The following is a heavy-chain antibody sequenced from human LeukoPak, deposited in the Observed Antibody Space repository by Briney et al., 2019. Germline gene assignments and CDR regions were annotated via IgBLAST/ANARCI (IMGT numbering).Heavy chain of an antibody. CDR2: INPNSGGT. Sequence: GASVKVSFTASGYTFTGYYMHWVRQAPGQGLEWMGWINPNSGGTNYAQKFQGRVTMTRDTSISTAYMELSRLRSDDTAVYYCVRGGPAKLGTAAGTGYFDYWGQGTLVTVSS. J-gene: IGHJ4*02. D-gene: IGHD6-13*01. V-gene: IGHV1-2*02. CDR1: GYTFTGYY. CDR3: VRGGPAKLGTAAGTGYFDY.